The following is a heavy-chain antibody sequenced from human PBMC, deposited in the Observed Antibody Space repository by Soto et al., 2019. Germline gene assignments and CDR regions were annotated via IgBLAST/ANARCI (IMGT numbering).Heavy chain of an antibody. CDR2: ISYDGSNK. J-gene: IGHJ6*02. CDR3: AKDLEWSRLPLYGMDV. V-gene: IGHV3-30*18. D-gene: IGHD2-8*01. CDR1: GFTFSSYG. Sequence: PGGSLRLSCAASGFTFSSYGMHWVRQAPGKGLEWVAVISYDGSNKYYADSAKGRFTISRDNSKNTLYLQMNSLRAEDTAVYYCAKDLEWSRLPLYGMDVWGQGTTVTVSS.